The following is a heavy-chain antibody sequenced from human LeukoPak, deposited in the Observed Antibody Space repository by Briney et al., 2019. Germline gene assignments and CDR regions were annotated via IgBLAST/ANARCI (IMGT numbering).Heavy chain of an antibody. D-gene: IGHD2-8*01. J-gene: IGHJ4*02. V-gene: IGHV4-38-2*02. CDR1: GYSISSGFY. CDR2: VYYSGNT. Sequence: PSETLSLTCAVSGYSISSGFYWAWLRQPPGKGLEWLGIVYYSGNTYYTPSVQSRLTISVDKSKNEFSLKLSSVTAADTAVYYCARDNGGDDPPTLDYWGQGTLVTVSS. CDR3: ARDNGGDDPPTLDY.